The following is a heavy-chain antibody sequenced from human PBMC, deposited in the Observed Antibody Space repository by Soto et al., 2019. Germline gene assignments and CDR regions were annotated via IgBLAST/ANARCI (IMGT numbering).Heavy chain of an antibody. D-gene: IGHD1-26*01. J-gene: IGHJ6*02. V-gene: IGHV3-30*18. CDR1: GFTFSSYG. Sequence: ESGGGVVQPGRSLRLSCAASGFTFSSYGMHWVRQAPGKGLEWVAVISYDGSNKYYADSVKGRFTISRDNSKNTLYLQMNSMRAEDTDVYYCAKESGSSAYYYYGMDVWGQGTTVTVSS. CDR2: ISYDGSNK. CDR3: AKESGSSAYYYYGMDV.